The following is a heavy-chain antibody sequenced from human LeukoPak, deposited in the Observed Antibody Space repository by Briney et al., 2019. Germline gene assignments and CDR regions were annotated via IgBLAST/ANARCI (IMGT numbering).Heavy chain of an antibody. J-gene: IGHJ4*02. V-gene: IGHV3-9*01. D-gene: IGHD3-22*01. CDR3: AKGYYDSSGGSFDY. CDR2: ITWNSGTI. Sequence: PGGSLRLSCAASGFSFDDYAMHWVRQAPGKGLERVSGITWNSGTIGYADSVKGRFTISRDNAKNSLYLQMNSLRAEDTALYYCAKGYYDSSGGSFDYWGQGTLVTVSS. CDR1: GFSFDDYA.